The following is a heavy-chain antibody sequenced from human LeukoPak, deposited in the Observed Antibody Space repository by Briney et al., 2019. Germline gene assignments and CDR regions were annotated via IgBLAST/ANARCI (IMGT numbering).Heavy chain of an antibody. CDR2: IRYDGSNK. Sequence: GGSLRLSCAASGFTFNNNGMHWVRQAPGKGLEWTTLIRYDGSNKYYADSVKGRFTVSRDNSKNTLYLQMNSLRAEDTAVYYCAKTGGYNDFDIWGQGTVVTVSS. D-gene: IGHD2-2*02. CDR1: GFTFNNNG. V-gene: IGHV3-30*02. CDR3: AKTGGYNDFDI. J-gene: IGHJ3*02.